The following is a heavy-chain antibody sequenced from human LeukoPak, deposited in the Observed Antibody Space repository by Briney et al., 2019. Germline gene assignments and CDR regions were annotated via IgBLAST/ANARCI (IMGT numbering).Heavy chain of an antibody. CDR2: IYSGGST. J-gene: IGHJ6*02. V-gene: IGHV3-53*01. CDR1: GFTVSSNY. CDR3: ARGGGLRFLEWLDYYYYGMDV. Sequence: GGSLRLSCAASGFTVSSNYMSWVRQAPGKGLEWVSVIYSGGSTYYADSVKGRFTISRDNSKNTLYLQMNSLRAEDTAVYYCARGGGLRFLEWLDYYYYGMDVWGQGTTVTVSS. D-gene: IGHD3-3*01.